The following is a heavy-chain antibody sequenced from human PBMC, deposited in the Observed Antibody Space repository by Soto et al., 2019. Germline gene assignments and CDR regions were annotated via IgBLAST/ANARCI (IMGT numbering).Heavy chain of an antibody. CDR3: ARGPKRYCSGGSCYSLYYYYYMDV. J-gene: IGHJ6*03. Sequence: QVQLVQSGAEVKKPGASVKVSCKASGYTFTSYDINWVRQATGQGREWMGWMNPNSGKTGYAQKFQGRVTMTRNTSISTAYMELSSLRSEDTAVYYCARGPKRYCSGGSCYSLYYYYYMDVWGKGTTVTVSS. D-gene: IGHD2-15*01. CDR1: GYTFTSYD. V-gene: IGHV1-8*01. CDR2: MNPNSGKT.